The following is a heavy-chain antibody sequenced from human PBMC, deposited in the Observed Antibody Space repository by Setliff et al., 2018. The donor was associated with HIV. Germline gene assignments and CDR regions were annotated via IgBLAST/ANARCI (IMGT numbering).Heavy chain of an antibody. V-gene: IGHV3-23*01. Sequence: GGSLRLSCVASGFRFRTYAMSWVRQSQGKGLEWVSLISGDGGRATHYSDSVKGRFTISRDNSKNTLHLQMNSLRAEDTALYYCARRGSGSYYQSRYYYYGMDVWGQGTTVTVSS. CDR3: ARRGSGSYYQSRYYYYGMDV. CDR1: GFRFRTYA. J-gene: IGHJ6*02. CDR2: ISGDGGRAT. D-gene: IGHD3-10*01.